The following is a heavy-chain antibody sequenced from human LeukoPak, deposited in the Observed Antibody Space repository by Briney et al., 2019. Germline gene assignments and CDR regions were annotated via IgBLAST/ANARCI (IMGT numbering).Heavy chain of an antibody. CDR2: ISKNSDDI. J-gene: IGHJ4*02. CDR1: GFTFSIYS. Sequence: RGSLRLSCVASGFTFSIYSMNWVRQAPGKGLEWVSYISKNSDDIYNADSVRGRFTIPRDNAKNSLYLQMNSLRAEDTAVYYCARVRPGYYCDYWGQGILVTVSS. V-gene: IGHV3-21*05. CDR3: ARVRPGYYCDY.